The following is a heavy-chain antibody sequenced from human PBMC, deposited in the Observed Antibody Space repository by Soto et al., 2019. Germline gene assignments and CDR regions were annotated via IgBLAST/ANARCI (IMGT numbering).Heavy chain of an antibody. CDR3: VRDRGGSYWLDP. D-gene: IGHD1-26*01. CDR1: GFIVSHSY. J-gene: IGHJ5*02. CDR2: LYSGGTT. V-gene: IGHV3-53*01. Sequence: GGSLRLSCAASGFIVSHSYMSWVRQAPGKGLEWVSILYSGGTTYYADSVKGRFTFSRDNAANTVFLQMNNLRVEDTAVYYCVRDRGGSYWLDPWGQGTLVTVSS.